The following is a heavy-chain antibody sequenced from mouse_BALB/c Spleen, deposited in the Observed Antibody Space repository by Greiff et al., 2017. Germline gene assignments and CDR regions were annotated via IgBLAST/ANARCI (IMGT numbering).Heavy chain of an antibody. D-gene: IGHD2-1*01. V-gene: IGHV2-9*02. CDR1: GFSLTSYG. J-gene: IGHJ4*01. Sequence: VQLQQSGPGLVAPSQSLSITCTVSGFSLTSYGVHWVRQPPGKGLEWLGVIWAGGSTNYNSALMSRLSISKDNSKSQVFLKMNSLQTDDTAMYYCAREIYYGNYIYAMDYWGQGTSVTVSS. CDR2: IWAGGST. CDR3: AREIYYGNYIYAMDY.